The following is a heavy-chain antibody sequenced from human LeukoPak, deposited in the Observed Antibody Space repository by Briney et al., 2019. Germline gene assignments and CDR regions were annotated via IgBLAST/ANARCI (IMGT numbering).Heavy chain of an antibody. V-gene: IGHV3-21*01. D-gene: IGHD1-1*01. J-gene: IGHJ4*02. CDR3: ARRGELEYYFDY. CDR2: ISSSSSYI. CDR1: GFTFSSYS. Sequence: GGSLRLSCAASGFTFSSYSMNWVRQAPGKGLEWVSSISSSSSYIYYADSVKGRFTISRDNAKNSLYLQMNSLRAEDTAVYYCARRGELEYYFDYWGQGTLVTVSS.